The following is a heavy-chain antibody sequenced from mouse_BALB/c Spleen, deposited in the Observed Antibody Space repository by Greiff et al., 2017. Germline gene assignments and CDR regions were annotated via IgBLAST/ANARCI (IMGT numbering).Heavy chain of an antibody. CDR3: ARGGVYDGYYFDY. J-gene: IGHJ2*01. Sequence: LVKTGASVKISCKASGYSFTGYYMHWVKQSHGKSLEWIGYISCYNGATSYNQKFKGKATFTVDTSSSTTYMQFNSLTSEDSAVYYCARGGVYDGYYFDYWGQGTTLTVSS. CDR1: GYSFTGYY. V-gene: IGHV1S34*01. D-gene: IGHD2-3*01. CDR2: ISCYNGAT.